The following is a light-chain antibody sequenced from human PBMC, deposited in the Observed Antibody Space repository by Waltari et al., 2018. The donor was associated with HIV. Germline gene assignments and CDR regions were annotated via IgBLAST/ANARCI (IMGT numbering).Light chain of an antibody. J-gene: IGKJ5*01. CDR3: QQYGNWPPLT. Sequence: EVVMTQSPATVSASPGESATFSCRASQSVGSSVAWYQKRPGQAPRILIYGGSDRVYGVPPRFRGSGSGTDFTLTISSLQSEDFAVYFCQQYGNWPPLTFGQGTRLEIK. CDR1: QSVGSS. CDR2: GGS. V-gene: IGKV3-15*01.